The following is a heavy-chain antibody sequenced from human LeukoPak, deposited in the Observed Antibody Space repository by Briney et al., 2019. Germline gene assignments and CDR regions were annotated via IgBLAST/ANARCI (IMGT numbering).Heavy chain of an antibody. CDR1: GFTFSSYT. CDR2: ISSSKSYI. V-gene: IGHV3-21*01. J-gene: IGHJ4*02. Sequence: PGGSLRLSRAASGFTFSSYTMNWVRQAPGKGLEWVSSISSSKSYIYNADSVKGRFTISRDNAKNSLFLQMNSLRAEDTAVYYCARDHCSSTSCFPSGTNYFDSWGQGTPVTVSS. D-gene: IGHD2-2*01. CDR3: ARDHCSSTSCFPSGTNYFDS.